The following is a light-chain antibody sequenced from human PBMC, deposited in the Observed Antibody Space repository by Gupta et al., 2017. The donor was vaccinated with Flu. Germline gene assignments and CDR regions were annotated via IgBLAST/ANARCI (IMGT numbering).Light chain of an antibody. CDR3: HQYYSTPT. Sequence: DIVMTQSPDSLAVSLGERATINCKSSQSVLYSSNNKNYLAWYQQKPGQPPKLLIYWASTRESGVPDRFSGSGSGTDFTLTISSRQAEDVAVYYCHQYYSTPTFGQGTRLEIK. CDR1: QSVLYSSNNKNY. J-gene: IGKJ5*01. V-gene: IGKV4-1*01. CDR2: WAS.